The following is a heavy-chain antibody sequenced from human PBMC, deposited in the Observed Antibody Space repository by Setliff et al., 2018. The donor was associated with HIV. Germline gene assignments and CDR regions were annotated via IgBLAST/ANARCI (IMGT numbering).Heavy chain of an antibody. D-gene: IGHD5-12*01. CDR2: INPNSGGT. V-gene: IGHV1-2*02. CDR3: ARGGLATGAFDI. Sequence: ASVKVSCKASGYTFIGDYMHWVRQAPGQGLEWMGWINPNSGGTNFAQKFQGRVTMTRETSISTAYMELSRLRSDETAVYYCARGGLATGAFDIWGQGTMVTVSS. J-gene: IGHJ3*02. CDR1: GYTFIGDY.